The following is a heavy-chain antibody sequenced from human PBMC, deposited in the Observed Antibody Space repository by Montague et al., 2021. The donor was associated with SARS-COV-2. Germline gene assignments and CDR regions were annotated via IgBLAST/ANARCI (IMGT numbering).Heavy chain of an antibody. J-gene: IGHJ6*02. CDR2: IYHSGST. CDR3: ARESSGCFFRRCSRYGMDV. V-gene: IGHV4-4*02. CDR1: GGSISSSNW. Sequence: SDTLSLTRAVSGGSISSSNWWSWVRQPPGKGLEWIGEIYHSGSTNYNPSLKSRVTISVDKSKNQFSLKLSSVTAADTAVYYCARESSGCFFRRCSRYGMDVWGQGTTVTVSS. D-gene: IGHD6-19*01.